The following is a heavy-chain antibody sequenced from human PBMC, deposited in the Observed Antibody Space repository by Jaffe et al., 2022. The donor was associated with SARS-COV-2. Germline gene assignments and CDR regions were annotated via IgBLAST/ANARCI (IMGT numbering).Heavy chain of an antibody. D-gene: IGHD3-22*01. CDR2: INAGNGNT. V-gene: IGHV1-3*01. CDR1: GYTFTSYA. Sequence: QVQLVQSGAEVKKPGASVKVSCKASGYTFTSYAMHWVRQAPGQRLEWMGWINAGNGNTKYSQKFQGRVTITRDTSASTAYMELSSLRSEDTAVYYCARDSQNYDSQPGFQHWGQGTLVTVSS. J-gene: IGHJ1*01. CDR3: ARDSQNYDSQPGFQH.